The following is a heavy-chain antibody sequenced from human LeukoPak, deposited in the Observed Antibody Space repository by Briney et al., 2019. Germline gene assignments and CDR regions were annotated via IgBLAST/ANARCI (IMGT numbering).Heavy chain of an antibody. CDR2: IIPILGIA. Sequence: SVKVSCKASGGTFSRYAISWVRQAPGQGLEWMGRIIPILGIANYAQKFQGRVTITADKSTSTAYMELSSLRSEDTAVYYCAICGSSYYYYYGMDVWGQGTTVTVSS. D-gene: IGHD2-21*01. CDR1: GGTFSRYA. V-gene: IGHV1-69*04. CDR3: AICGSSYYYYYGMDV. J-gene: IGHJ6*02.